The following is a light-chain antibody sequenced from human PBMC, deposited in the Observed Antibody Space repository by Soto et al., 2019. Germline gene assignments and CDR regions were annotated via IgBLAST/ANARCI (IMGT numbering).Light chain of an antibody. CDR3: QQSYNIQYT. Sequence: DIQMTQSPLSLSASVGDTVTITCRASQDISNFLNWYQQRAGEAPKLLIFAAASLQSGVPSRFSGITSGTEFTLTIGSLQPEDFETYYCQQSYNIQYTFGQGTKVDIX. J-gene: IGKJ2*01. V-gene: IGKV1-39*01. CDR1: QDISNF. CDR2: AAA.